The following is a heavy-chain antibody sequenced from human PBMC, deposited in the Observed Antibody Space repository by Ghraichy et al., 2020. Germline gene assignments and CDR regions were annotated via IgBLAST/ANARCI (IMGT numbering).Heavy chain of an antibody. CDR2: VKPDESQK. Sequence: GESLNISCLASGFSFTRFWMSWVRQAPGKGLEWVANVKPDESQKYYVDSVKGRFTISRDNAKNSLYLEMNSLRADDTAVYYCARDCPVPGHQSLDYWGQGTVVSVSS. CDR1: GFSFTRFW. J-gene: IGHJ4*02. V-gene: IGHV3-7*03. CDR3: ARDCPVPGHQSLDY. D-gene: IGHD2-2*01.